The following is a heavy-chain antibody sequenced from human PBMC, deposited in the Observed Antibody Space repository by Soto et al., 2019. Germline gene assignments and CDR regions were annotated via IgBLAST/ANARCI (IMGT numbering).Heavy chain of an antibody. CDR2: INSDGSST. Sequence: PGGSLRLSCAASGFTFSSYWMHWVRQAPGKGLVWVSRINSDGSSTSYADSVKGRFTIYRDNAKNTLYLQMNSLRAEDTAVYYCARAAARFYGMDVWGQGTTVTVSS. CDR3: ARAAARFYGMDV. V-gene: IGHV3-74*01. D-gene: IGHD6-6*01. CDR1: GFTFSSYW. J-gene: IGHJ6*02.